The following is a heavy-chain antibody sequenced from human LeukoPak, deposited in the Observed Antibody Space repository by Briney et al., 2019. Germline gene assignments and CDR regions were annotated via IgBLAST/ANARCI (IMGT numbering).Heavy chain of an antibody. CDR2: ISAYNGNT. CDR3: ARNDDSSGYYPFDY. Sequence: ASVKVSCKASGYTFTSYGISWVRQAPGQGLEWMGWISAYNGNTNYAQKLQGRVTMTTDTSTSTAYMELRSLRSDDTAVYYCARNDDSSGYYPFDYWGRGTLVTVSS. V-gene: IGHV1-18*01. J-gene: IGHJ4*02. CDR1: GYTFTSYG. D-gene: IGHD3-22*01.